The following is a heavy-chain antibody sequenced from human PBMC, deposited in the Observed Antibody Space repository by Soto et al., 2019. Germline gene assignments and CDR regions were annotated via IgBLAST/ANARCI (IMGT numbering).Heavy chain of an antibody. J-gene: IGHJ4*02. Sequence: EVQLLESGGGLVQPGGSLRLSCAASGFTFSSYAMNWVRQAPGKGLEWVSVISGSADSTYYADSVKGRFTISRDNSKNLLYLLMNSLRAEDTAVYYFANRAFGSYFGFCSQGTLVTVSS. CDR3: ANRAFGSYFGF. V-gene: IGHV3-23*01. D-gene: IGHD1-26*01. CDR2: ISGSADST. CDR1: GFTFSSYA.